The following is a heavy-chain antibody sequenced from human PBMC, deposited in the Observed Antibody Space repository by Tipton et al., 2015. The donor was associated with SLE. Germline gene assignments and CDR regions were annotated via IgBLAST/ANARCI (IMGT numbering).Heavy chain of an antibody. V-gene: IGHV3-48*01. CDR3: ARDRGGPNSPLDY. Sequence: GSLRLSCTASGFTFSSYTMNWVRQAPGKGLEWIAHVSTAIGRMYYADSVEGRFTISRDNAKNSVYLQMSSLRVEDTAVYYCARDRGGPNSPLDYWGQGALVAVSS. CDR2: VSTAIGRM. J-gene: IGHJ4*02. CDR1: GFTFSSYT. D-gene: IGHD2-15*01.